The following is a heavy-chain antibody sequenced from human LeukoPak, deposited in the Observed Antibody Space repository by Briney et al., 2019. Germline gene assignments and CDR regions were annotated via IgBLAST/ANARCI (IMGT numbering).Heavy chain of an antibody. J-gene: IGHJ6*02. V-gene: IGHV4-34*01. CDR3: ARGVAAAGTNGYYYGMDV. CDR1: GGSFSGYY. D-gene: IGHD6-13*01. Sequence: SETLSLTCAVYGGSFSGYYWSWIRQPPGKGLEWIGEVNHSGSTNYNPSLKSRVTISVDTSKNRFSLKLSSVTAADTAVYYCARGVAAAGTNGYYYGMDVWGQGTTVTVSS. CDR2: VNHSGST.